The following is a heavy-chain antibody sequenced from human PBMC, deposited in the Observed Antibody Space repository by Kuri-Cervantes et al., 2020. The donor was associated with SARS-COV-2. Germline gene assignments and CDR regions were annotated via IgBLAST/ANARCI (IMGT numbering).Heavy chain of an antibody. CDR3: ARVPGGAAADLKYFQH. D-gene: IGHD6-13*01. V-gene: IGHV4-59*08. CDR2: IYYSGST. CDR1: GGSISTYY. Sequence: SETLSLTCAVSGGSISTYYWSWIRQPPGKGLEWIGSIYYSGSTDYNPSLNSRVTISVDTSKNQFSLKLSSLTAADTAVYYCARVPGGAAADLKYFQHWGQGTLVTVSS. J-gene: IGHJ1*01.